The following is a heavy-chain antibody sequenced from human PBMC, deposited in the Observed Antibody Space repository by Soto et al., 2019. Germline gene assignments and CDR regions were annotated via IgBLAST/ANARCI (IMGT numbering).Heavy chain of an antibody. Sequence: PGGSLELSWAASVFTLSSYGMHRFRQAPGKGLEWVAVIWYDGSNKYYADSVKGRFTISRDNSKNTLYLQMNSLRAEDTAVYYCAREGSSWYLVSRVGWFDPWGQGTLVTVSS. V-gene: IGHV3-33*01. CDR1: VFTLSSYG. J-gene: IGHJ5*02. D-gene: IGHD6-13*01. CDR3: AREGSSWYLVSRVGWFDP. CDR2: IWYDGSNK.